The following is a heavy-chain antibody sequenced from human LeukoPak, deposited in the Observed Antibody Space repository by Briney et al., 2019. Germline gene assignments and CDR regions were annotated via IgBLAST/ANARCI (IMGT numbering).Heavy chain of an antibody. CDR1: GGSISSYY. CDR2: IYYSGST. V-gene: IGHV4-59*08. D-gene: IGHD3-22*01. CDR3: ARQWVGSYGFAYYYDSSGYHSFSYFDY. Sequence: SETLSLTCTVSGGSISSYYWSWIRQPPGKGLEWIGYIYYSGSTNYNPSLKSRVTISVDTSKNQFSLKLSSVTAADTAVYYCARQWVGSYGFAYYYDSSGYHSFSYFDYWGQGTLVTVSS. J-gene: IGHJ4*02.